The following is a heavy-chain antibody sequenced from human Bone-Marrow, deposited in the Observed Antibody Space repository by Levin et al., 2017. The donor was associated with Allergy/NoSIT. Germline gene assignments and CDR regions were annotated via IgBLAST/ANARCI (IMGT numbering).Heavy chain of an antibody. CDR1: GFTFSSYS. CDR2: ISSSSSYI. CDR3: ARDFWSGYSVMGNP. Sequence: SCAASGFTFSSYSMNWVRQAPGKGLEWVSSISSSSSYIYYADSVKGRFTISRDNAKNSLYLQMNSLRAEDTAVYYCARDFWSGYSVMGNPWGQGTLVTVSS. D-gene: IGHD3-3*01. J-gene: IGHJ5*02. V-gene: IGHV3-21*01.